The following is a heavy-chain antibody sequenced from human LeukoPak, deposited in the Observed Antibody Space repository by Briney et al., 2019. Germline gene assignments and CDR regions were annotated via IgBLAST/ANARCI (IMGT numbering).Heavy chain of an antibody. CDR1: GYTFTDYY. Sequence: GASVKVSCKASGYTFTDYYMHWVRQAPGQGLEWMGWINPNSGGTYYAQKFQGRVTMTSDTSISSAYMELSRLRSDDRAVYYCARDLYGGTSATFDYWGQGTLVTVSS. CDR3: ARDLYGGTSATFDY. CDR2: INPNSGGT. D-gene: IGHD4-23*01. V-gene: IGHV1-2*02. J-gene: IGHJ4*02.